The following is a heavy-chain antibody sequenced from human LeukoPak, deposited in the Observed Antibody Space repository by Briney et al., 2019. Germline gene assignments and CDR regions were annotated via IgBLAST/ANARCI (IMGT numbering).Heavy chain of an antibody. CDR3: ARVPRSGSYIYFDY. CDR1: GYTFTGYY. CDR2: LNPNTGGT. J-gene: IGHJ4*02. D-gene: IGHD3-10*01. Sequence: VASVKVSCKASGYTFTGYYMHWVRQAPGQGLEWMGRLNPNTGGTNYAQNFQGRVTMTRDTSISTVYMELSSLRSDDTALYYCARVPRSGSYIYFDYWGQGTLVTVSS. V-gene: IGHV1-2*06.